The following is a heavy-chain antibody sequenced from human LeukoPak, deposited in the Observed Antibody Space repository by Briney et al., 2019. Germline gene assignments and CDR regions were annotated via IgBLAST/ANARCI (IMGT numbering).Heavy chain of an antibody. V-gene: IGHV3-21*04. CDR2: ISSSSSYI. CDR1: GFTFSSYS. CDR3: ARGGSYLSAFDI. Sequence: GGSLRLSCAGSGFTFSSYSMNWVRHAPGKRLEWVSSISSSSSYIYYADSVKGRFTISRDNAKNSLYLQMNSLRAEDTAVYYCARGGSYLSAFDIWGQGTMVTVSS. J-gene: IGHJ3*02. D-gene: IGHD1-26*01.